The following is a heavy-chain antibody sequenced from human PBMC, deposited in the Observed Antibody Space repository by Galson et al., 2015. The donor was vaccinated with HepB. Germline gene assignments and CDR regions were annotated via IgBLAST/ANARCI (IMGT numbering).Heavy chain of an antibody. CDR1: GFTFSDYD. Sequence: SLRLSCAASGFTFSDYDMHWVRQETGKGLEWVSAIGIAGDTYYPGSVKGRFTISRENAKNSLYLQMNSLRAGDSGVYYCARGPPHGYSQYGAFDYWGQGTLVTVSS. J-gene: IGHJ4*02. CDR3: ARGPPHGYSQYGAFDY. D-gene: IGHD5-18*01. V-gene: IGHV3-13*01. CDR2: IGIAGDT.